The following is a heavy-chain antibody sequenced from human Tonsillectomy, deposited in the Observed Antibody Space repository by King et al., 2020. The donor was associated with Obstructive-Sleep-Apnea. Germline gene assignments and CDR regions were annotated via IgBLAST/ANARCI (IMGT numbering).Heavy chain of an antibody. V-gene: IGHV3-48*04. CDR2: ITGSGSTT. CDR1: GFSFSNYS. CDR3: ARERGSRD. D-gene: IGHD6-13*01. Sequence: VQLVESGGDLVQPGGSLRLSCVASGFSFSNYSMNWVRQVPGKGLEWISYITGSGSTTHYADSVKGRFTVSRDNANNTLYLQMNSRRADDTSIYYCARERGSRDWGQGTLVTVSS. J-gene: IGHJ1*01.